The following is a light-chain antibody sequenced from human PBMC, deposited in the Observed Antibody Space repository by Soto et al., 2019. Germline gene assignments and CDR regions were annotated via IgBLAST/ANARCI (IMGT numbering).Light chain of an antibody. CDR3: HRPSRS. Sequence: EIVLTQSPATLSLSPGERATLSCRASQSVSSYLAWYQQKPGQAPSLLIYDASNRATGIPARFSGSGSGTDSTLTISSLEPEDYEVYYCHRPSRSFGQGTKLEIK. V-gene: IGKV3-11*01. CDR1: QSVSSY. CDR2: DAS. J-gene: IGKJ2*01.